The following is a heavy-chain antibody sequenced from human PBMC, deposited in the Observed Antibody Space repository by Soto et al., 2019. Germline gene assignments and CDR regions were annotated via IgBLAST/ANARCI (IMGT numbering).Heavy chain of an antibody. V-gene: IGHV1-69*13. J-gene: IGHJ3*02. Sequence: SVKVSCKASGGTFSSYAISWVRQAPGQGLEWMGGIIPIFGTANYAQEFQGRVTITADESTSTAYMELSSLRSEDTAVYYCAREGRLATTEILGLFDAFDIWGQGTMLTVSS. CDR1: GGTFSSYA. D-gene: IGHD5-12*01. CDR3: AREGRLATTEILGLFDAFDI. CDR2: IIPIFGTA.